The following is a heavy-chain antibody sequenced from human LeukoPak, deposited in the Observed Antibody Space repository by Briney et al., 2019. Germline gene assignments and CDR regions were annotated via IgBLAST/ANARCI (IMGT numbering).Heavy chain of an antibody. D-gene: IGHD3-22*01. J-gene: IGHJ4*02. Sequence: GGSLRLSCAASGFTVSSNYMSWVRQAPGKGLEWVSVIYSGGSTYYADSVKGRFTISRDNSKNTLYLQMNSLRAEDTAVYYCAKDCDSSGYYYEGYYFDYWGQGTLVTVSP. CDR3: AKDCDSSGYYYEGYYFDY. CDR2: IYSGGST. V-gene: IGHV3-66*01. CDR1: GFTVSSNY.